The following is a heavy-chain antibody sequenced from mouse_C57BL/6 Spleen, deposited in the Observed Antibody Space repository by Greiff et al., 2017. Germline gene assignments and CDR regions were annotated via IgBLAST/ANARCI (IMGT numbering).Heavy chain of an antibody. J-gene: IGHJ1*03. CDR2: INPSSGYT. CDR3: ARGYGWYFDV. Sequence: QVQLQQSGAELARPGASVKMSCKASGYTFTSYTMHWVNQRPGQGLEWIGYINPSSGYTKYNQKFKDKATLTADKSSSTAYMQLSSLTSEDSAVYYCARGYGWYFDVWGTGTTVTVSS. CDR1: GYTFTSYT. D-gene: IGHD1-1*01. V-gene: IGHV1-4*01.